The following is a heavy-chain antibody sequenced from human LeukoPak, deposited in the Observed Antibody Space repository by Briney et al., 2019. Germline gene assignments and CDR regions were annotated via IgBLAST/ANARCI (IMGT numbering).Heavy chain of an antibody. Sequence: GSLRLSCAASGFTFSDYSMNWVRQAPGKGLEWVSLISGNGVGTYYADSVKGRFTISRDNSKNTVYLQMNSLRAEDTAVYYCAKRNGGNSGAFDYWGQGTLVTVSS. CDR1: GFTFSDYS. CDR2: ISGNGVGT. D-gene: IGHD4-23*01. J-gene: IGHJ4*02. CDR3: AKRNGGNSGAFDY. V-gene: IGHV3-23*01.